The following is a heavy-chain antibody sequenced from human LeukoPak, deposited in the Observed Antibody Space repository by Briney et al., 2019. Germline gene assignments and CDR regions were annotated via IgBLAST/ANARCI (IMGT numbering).Heavy chain of an antibody. Sequence: ASVKVSCKASGYTFTGHYMHWVRQAPGQGLEWMGRINPNSGGTNYAQKFQGGVTMTRDTSISTAYMELSRLRSDDTAVYYCAHSRDIVLMVYGFDIWGQGTMVTVSS. V-gene: IGHV1-2*06. J-gene: IGHJ3*02. D-gene: IGHD2-8*01. CDR2: INPNSGGT. CDR3: AHSRDIVLMVYGFDI. CDR1: GYTFTGHY.